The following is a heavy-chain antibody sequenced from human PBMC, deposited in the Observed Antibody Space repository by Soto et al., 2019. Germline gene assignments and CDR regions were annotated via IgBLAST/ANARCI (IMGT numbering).Heavy chain of an antibody. CDR2: IIPIFGTA. CDR1: GGTFSSYA. D-gene: IGHD5-12*01. J-gene: IGHJ6*02. Sequence: SVKVSCKASGGTFSSYAISWVRQAPGQGLEWMGGIIPIFGTANYAQKFQGRVTITADESTSTAYMGLSSLRSEDTAVYYCARVLRREMVATANYYYYYGMDVWGQGTSVTVSS. CDR3: ARVLRREMVATANYYYYYGMDV. V-gene: IGHV1-69*13.